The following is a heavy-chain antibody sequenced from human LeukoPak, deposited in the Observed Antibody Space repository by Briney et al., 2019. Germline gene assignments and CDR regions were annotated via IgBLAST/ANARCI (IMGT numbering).Heavy chain of an antibody. J-gene: IGHJ3*02. Sequence: GGSLRLSCAASGFTFSSYAMHWVRQAPGRGLEWVAVISYDGSNKYYADSVKGRFTISRDNSKNTLYLQMNSLRAEDTAVYYCASIAVAGRSAFDIWGQGTMVTVSS. CDR3: ASIAVAGRSAFDI. D-gene: IGHD6-19*01. V-gene: IGHV3-30-3*01. CDR2: ISYDGSNK. CDR1: GFTFSSYA.